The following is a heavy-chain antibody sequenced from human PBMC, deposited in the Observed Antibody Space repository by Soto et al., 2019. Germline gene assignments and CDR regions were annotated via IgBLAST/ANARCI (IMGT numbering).Heavy chain of an antibody. V-gene: IGHV1-18*04. CDR2: IGAFNGET. CDR1: GYTFSSYG. CDR3: ATGYCGGDCYLRYYYYYGMDV. Sequence: ASVKVSCKASGYTFSSYGITWVRQAPGQGLEWMGWIGAFNGETIYAQKFQGRVTMTEDTSTDTAYMELSSLRSEDTAVYYCATGYCGGDCYLRYYYYYGMDVWGQGTTVTVSS. J-gene: IGHJ6*02. D-gene: IGHD2-21*02.